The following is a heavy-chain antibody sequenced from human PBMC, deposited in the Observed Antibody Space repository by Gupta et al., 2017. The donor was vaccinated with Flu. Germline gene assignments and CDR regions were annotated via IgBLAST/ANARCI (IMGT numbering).Heavy chain of an antibody. CDR1: GYTCASYG. J-gene: IGHJ4*02. CDR3: ARYQGEAATIFDY. CDR2: INTYSGTT. V-gene: IGHV1-18*01. D-gene: IGHD2-21*01. Sequence: HVLLVQSSAAVKKPRTSVMVSCKSSGYTCASYGVPWVRQAPGEELEYVGWINTYSGTTIYAQKFQGRVSMTTDTATSTAHLDPRSPRSDDTAVYYCARYQGEAATIFDYWGQGTLVTVS.